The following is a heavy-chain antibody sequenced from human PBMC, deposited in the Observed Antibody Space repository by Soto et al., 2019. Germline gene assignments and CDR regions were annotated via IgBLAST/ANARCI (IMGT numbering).Heavy chain of an antibody. CDR1: GFTFSNYA. CDR3: AKDQGRSWYEIDY. Sequence: EVQLLESGGGLVQPGGSLRLSCAASGFTFSNYAVTWVRQAPGKGLEWVSTISGSGGSTYYADSVKGRITNSRDNSKNTLYMQMNKLRGEDTAVYYCAKDQGRSWYEIDYWGQGTLVTVSS. CDR2: ISGSGGST. D-gene: IGHD6-13*01. V-gene: IGHV3-23*01. J-gene: IGHJ4*02.